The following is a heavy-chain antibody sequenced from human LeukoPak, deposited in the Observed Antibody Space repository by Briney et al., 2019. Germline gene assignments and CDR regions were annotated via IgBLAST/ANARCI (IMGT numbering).Heavy chain of an antibody. CDR2: INHSGST. D-gene: IGHD3-16*02. J-gene: IGHJ4*02. CDR3: ARSLGELSFPHFDY. Sequence: SETLSLTCAVYGRSLSGYYWSWIRQPPGKGLGWIGEINHSGSTNYNPSLKSRVTISVDTSKNQFSLKLSSVTAADTAVYYYARSLGELSFPHFDYWGQGTLVTVSS. CDR1: GRSLSGYY. V-gene: IGHV4-34*01.